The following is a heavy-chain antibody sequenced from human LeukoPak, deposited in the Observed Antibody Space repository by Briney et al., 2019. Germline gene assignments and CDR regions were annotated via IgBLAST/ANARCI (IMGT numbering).Heavy chain of an antibody. J-gene: IGHJ3*01. CDR1: GFSLTSSPMG. D-gene: IGHD1/OR15-1a*01. V-gene: IGHV2-5*02. Sequence: NVSGPTLVNPTETLTLTCTFSGFSLTSSPMGVGWIRQPPGKALEWLALVYWDDDKRYRPSLQSRLTITKDTSKNQVVLTMTNMDPVDTATYFCAHKLAFVGNWHSGTFDFWGRGTMVTVSS. CDR2: VYWDDDK. CDR3: AHKLAFVGNWHSGTFDF.